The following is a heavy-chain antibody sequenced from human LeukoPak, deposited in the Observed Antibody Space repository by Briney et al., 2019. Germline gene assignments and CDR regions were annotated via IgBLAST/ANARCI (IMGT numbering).Heavy chain of an antibody. Sequence: GGSLRLSCAASGFTFSSYWMHRVRRAPGKGLEWVSVIYSGGSTNYADSVKGRFTISRDNSMNTLYLQMNSLRAEDTAVYYCAIYTAMGHWGQGTLVTVSS. CDR1: GFTFSSYW. V-gene: IGHV3-53*01. CDR3: AIYTAMGH. J-gene: IGHJ4*02. D-gene: IGHD5-18*01. CDR2: IYSGGST.